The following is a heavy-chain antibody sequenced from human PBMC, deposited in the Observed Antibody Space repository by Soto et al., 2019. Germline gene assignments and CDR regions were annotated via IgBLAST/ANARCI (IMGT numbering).Heavy chain of an antibody. CDR2: IRSKANSYAT. V-gene: IGHV3-73*01. Sequence: GVSLRLSFAASGFTFSGSSMHWVRQASGKGLEWVGRIRSKANSYATAYAASVKGRFTISRDDSKNTAYLQMNSLKTEDTAVYYCTKVAVAGPHDYWGQGTLVTVPQ. J-gene: IGHJ4*02. D-gene: IGHD6-19*01. CDR3: TKVAVAGPHDY. CDR1: GFTFSGSS.